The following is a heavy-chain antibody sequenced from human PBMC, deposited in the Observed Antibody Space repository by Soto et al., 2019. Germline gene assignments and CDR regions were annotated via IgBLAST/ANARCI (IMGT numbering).Heavy chain of an antibody. D-gene: IGHD3-10*01. Sequence: SGPTLVNPTQTLTLTCTFSGFSLSTSGVGVGWIRQPPGKALEWLALIYGDDDKRYSPSLKSSLTITKDTPKNQVVLTMTNMDLVNTATYFCARSSHSGSYYTDAFDIWGQGTMVTV. J-gene: IGHJ3*02. CDR2: IYGDDDK. V-gene: IGHV2-5*02. CDR1: GFSLSTSGVG. CDR3: ARSSHSGSYYTDAFDI.